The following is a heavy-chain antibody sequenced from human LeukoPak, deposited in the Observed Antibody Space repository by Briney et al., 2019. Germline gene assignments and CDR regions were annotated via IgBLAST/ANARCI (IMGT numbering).Heavy chain of an antibody. CDR1: GGSFSGYY. D-gene: IGHD3-22*01. CDR3: ARDRFDDSSGYYYLHYFYMDV. CDR2: INHSGST. V-gene: IGHV4-34*01. J-gene: IGHJ6*03. Sequence: WETLSLTCAVYGGSFSGYYWSWIRQPPGKGLEWIGEINHSGSTNYNPSLKSRVTISVATSKNQFSLRLSSVTAADAAVYYCARDRFDDSSGYYYLHYFYMDVRGKGTTVTVSS.